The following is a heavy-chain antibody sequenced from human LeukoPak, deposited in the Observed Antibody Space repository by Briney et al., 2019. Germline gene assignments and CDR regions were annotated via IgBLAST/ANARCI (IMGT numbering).Heavy chain of an antibody. J-gene: IGHJ6*03. V-gene: IGHV4-34*01. D-gene: IGHD3-16*01. CDR1: GGSFSGYY. Sequence: SETLSLTCAVYGGSFSGYYWSWIRQPPGKGLEWIGEINHSGSTNYNPSLKSRVTISVDTSKNQFSLKLSSVTAADTAVYYCASHPKTYGLTYYYYYYMDVWGKGTTVTISS. CDR3: ASHPKTYGLTYYYYYYMDV. CDR2: INHSGST.